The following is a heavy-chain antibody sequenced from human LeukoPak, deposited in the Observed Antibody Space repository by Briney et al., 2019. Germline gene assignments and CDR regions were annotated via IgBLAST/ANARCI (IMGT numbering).Heavy chain of an antibody. CDR3: ARRPIAAAGPRGYFDY. CDR2: IYYSGST. D-gene: IGHD6-13*01. Sequence: SETLSLTCTVSGGSISSYYWSWIRQPPGKGLEWIGYIYYSGSTNYNPSLKSRVTISVDTSKNQFSLKLSSVTAADTAVYYCARRPIAAAGPRGYFDYWGQGTLVTVSS. J-gene: IGHJ4*02. CDR1: GGSISSYY. V-gene: IGHV4-59*12.